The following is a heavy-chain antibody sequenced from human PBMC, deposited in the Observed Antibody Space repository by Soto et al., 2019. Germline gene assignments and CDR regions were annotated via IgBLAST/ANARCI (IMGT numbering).Heavy chain of an antibody. CDR1: GFTFSSYA. CDR3: ARVSCSGGSCYLSEYFQH. Sequence: ESGGGVVQPGRSLRLSCAASGFTFSSYAMHWVRQAPGKGLEWVAVISYDGSNKYYADSVKGRFTISRDNSKNTLYLQMNSLRAEDTAVYYCARVSCSGGSCYLSEYFQHWGQGTLVTVSS. V-gene: IGHV3-30-3*01. D-gene: IGHD2-15*01. CDR2: ISYDGSNK. J-gene: IGHJ1*01.